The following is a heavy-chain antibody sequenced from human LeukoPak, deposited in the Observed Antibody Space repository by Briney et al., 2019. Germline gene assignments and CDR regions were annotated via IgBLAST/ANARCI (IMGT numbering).Heavy chain of an antibody. CDR1: GYTFTRYG. Sequence: ASVKVSCKASGYTFTRYGLSWVRQAPGQGLEWMGWISADNGDTNDAQKVQGRVTMTTDTSTSTAYMELRSLRSDDTAVYYCARAPGARYYYGSGSMDVWGQGTTVTVSS. V-gene: IGHV1-18*01. J-gene: IGHJ6*02. CDR3: ARAPGARYYYGSGSMDV. CDR2: ISADNGDT. D-gene: IGHD3-10*01.